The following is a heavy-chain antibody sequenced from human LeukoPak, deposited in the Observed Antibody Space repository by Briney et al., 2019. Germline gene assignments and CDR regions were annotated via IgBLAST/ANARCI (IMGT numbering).Heavy chain of an antibody. J-gene: IGHJ6*03. CDR1: GFTFSRLG. D-gene: IGHD2-21*02. CDR3: AKEGDEFRGYLDV. CDR2: IHNDGTQG. V-gene: IGHV3-30*02. Sequence: PGGSLRLSCAASGFTFSRLGMQWVRQAPGKRLEWVAVIHNDGTQGQYGDSVKGRFTISKDNSQNTLHLQLINLRDADTGVYYCAKEGDEFRGYLDVWGKGTTVTVSS.